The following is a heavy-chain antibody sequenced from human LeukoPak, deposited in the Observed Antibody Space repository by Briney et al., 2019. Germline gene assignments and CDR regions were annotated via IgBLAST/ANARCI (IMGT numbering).Heavy chain of an antibody. J-gene: IGHJ4*02. Sequence: GGSLRLSCAASGFTFSSYAVSWVRQAPGKGLEWVSAISGSGGSTYYADSVKGRFTISRDNSKNTLYLQMNSLRAEDTAVYYCAKDLVVQQWLVLKAPFDYWGQGTLVTVSS. CDR1: GFTFSSYA. D-gene: IGHD6-19*01. V-gene: IGHV3-23*01. CDR3: AKDLVVQQWLVLKAPFDY. CDR2: ISGSGGST.